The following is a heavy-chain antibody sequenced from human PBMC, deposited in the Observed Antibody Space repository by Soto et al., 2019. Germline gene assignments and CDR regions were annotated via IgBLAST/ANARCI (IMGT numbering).Heavy chain of an antibody. D-gene: IGHD6-13*01. CDR3: AQQRGSRWYGNWLDH. J-gene: IGHJ5*02. CDR2: IYYSGST. Sequence: SETLSLTCTVSGGSISSSSYYWGWIRQPPGKGLEWIGSIYYSGSTYYNPSLKSRVTISVDTSKNQFSLKLRSVTAADTAVYFCAQQRGSRWYGNWLDHWGQGTLVTVSS. CDR1: GGSISSSSYY. V-gene: IGHV4-39*01.